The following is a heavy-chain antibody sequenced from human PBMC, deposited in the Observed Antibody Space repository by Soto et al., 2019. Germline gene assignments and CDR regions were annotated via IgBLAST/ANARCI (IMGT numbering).Heavy chain of an antibody. CDR3: EVTTGY. CDR2: MSPESGNT. CDR1: GYTFTDYD. D-gene: IGHD2-21*02. Sequence: QVQVVQSRAEVKKPGASVKVSCKASGYTFTDYDINWVRQASGQGLEYMGWMSPESGNTGYAPQFQGRVTMTRNTSISTAYMELSRLRSEDTAVYYCEVTTGYWGQGTKVTVSS. V-gene: IGHV1-8*01. J-gene: IGHJ4*02.